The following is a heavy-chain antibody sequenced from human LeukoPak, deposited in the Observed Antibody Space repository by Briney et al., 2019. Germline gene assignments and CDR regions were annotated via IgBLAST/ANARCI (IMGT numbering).Heavy chain of an antibody. J-gene: IGHJ5*02. CDR1: GFTFSQYS. D-gene: IGHD6-19*01. V-gene: IGHV3-48*01. CDR2: LRYTGET. CDR3: ARVFLAVAGTLDP. Sequence: GGSLRLSCAASGFTFSQYSINWVRQAPGKGLEWVSHLRYTGETFYADSVKGRFTISRDNSKNTLYLQMNSLRAEDTAVYYCARVFLAVAGTLDPWGQGTLVTVSS.